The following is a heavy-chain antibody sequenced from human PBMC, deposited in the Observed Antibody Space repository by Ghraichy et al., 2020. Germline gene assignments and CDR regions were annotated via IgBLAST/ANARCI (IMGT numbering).Heavy chain of an antibody. J-gene: IGHJ4*02. CDR2: ISGSGGDT. CDR1: GFTFRTYA. D-gene: IGHD6-19*01. Sequence: GGSLRLSCAASGFTFRTYAMNWVRQAPGKGLEWVSTISGSGGDTYYADSVKGRFTISRDNSKNTLHLQMNSLRAEDTAVYYCGKWAVAGWDNFDYWGQGNLVTVS. CDR3: GKWAVAGWDNFDY. V-gene: IGHV3-23*01.